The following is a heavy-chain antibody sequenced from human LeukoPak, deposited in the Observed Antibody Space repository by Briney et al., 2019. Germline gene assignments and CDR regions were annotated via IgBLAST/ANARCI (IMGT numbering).Heavy chain of an antibody. CDR1: GFTFNYHE. CDR2: ISSSGSTI. V-gene: IGHV3-48*03. D-gene: IGHD1-26*01. Sequence: GGSLRLSCEGSGFTFNYHEMNWVRQTPGKGLEWVSHISSSGSTIYYTDSVKGRFTISRDNAKNTLYLQMNSLRAEDTAVYYCASTVVGSPYWGQGTLVTVSS. CDR3: ASTVVGSPY. J-gene: IGHJ4*02.